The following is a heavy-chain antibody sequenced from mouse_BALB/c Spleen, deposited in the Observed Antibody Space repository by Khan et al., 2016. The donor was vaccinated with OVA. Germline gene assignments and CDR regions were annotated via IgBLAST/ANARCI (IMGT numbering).Heavy chain of an antibody. CDR1: GFTFSSFG. CDR3: ARSGGNFHWYFDV. J-gene: IGHJ1*01. V-gene: IGHV5-17*02. Sequence: EVELVESGGGLVQPGGSRKLSCAVSGFTFSSFGMHWVRQAPKKGLEWVAYISCGSSTIYYVDTVKGRFTISRDNPKNTLFLQMTSLRSEDTAMYYCARSGGNFHWYFDVWGAGTSVTVSS. CDR2: ISCGSSTI. D-gene: IGHD2-1*01.